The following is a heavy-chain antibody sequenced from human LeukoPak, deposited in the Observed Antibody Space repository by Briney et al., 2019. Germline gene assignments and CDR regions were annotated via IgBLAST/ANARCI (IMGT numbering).Heavy chain of an antibody. CDR3: ARGLGYCSGGSCYSDWFDP. CDR2: MNPNSGNT. D-gene: IGHD2-15*01. V-gene: IGHV1-8*01. Sequence: ASVKVSCKASGYTFTSYDINWVRQATGQGLEWMGWMNPNSGNTGYAQKFQGRVTMTRNTSISTAYMELSSLRSEDTAVYYCARGLGYCSGGSCYSDWFDPWGQGTLVTVSS. CDR1: GYTFTSYD. J-gene: IGHJ5*02.